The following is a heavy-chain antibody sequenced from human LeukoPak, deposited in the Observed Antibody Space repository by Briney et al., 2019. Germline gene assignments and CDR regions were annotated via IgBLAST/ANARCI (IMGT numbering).Heavy chain of an antibody. V-gene: IGHV3-23*01. CDR1: GFTFSAYA. D-gene: IGHD3-3*01. CDR3: ARGSRFGVVGRDAFDI. J-gene: IGHJ3*02. CDR2: ISGSGGST. Sequence: PGGSLRLSCAASGFTFSAYAMSWVRQAPGKGLEWVTAISGSGGSTYYADSVKGRFTISRDNAKNSLYLQVNSLRAEDTAVYYCARGSRFGVVGRDAFDIWGQGTVVTASS.